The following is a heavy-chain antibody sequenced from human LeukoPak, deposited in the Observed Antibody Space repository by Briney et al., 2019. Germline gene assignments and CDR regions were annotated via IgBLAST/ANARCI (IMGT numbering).Heavy chain of an antibody. J-gene: IGHJ5*02. CDR3: ARGPMIRGNWFDP. V-gene: IGHV4-38-2*02. D-gene: IGHD3-10*01. CDR1: GYSISSGYF. Sequence: SETLSLTCTVSGYSISSGYFWGWIRQPPGKGLEWIGEIYHSGSTYYTPSLKSRVTISIDTSKNQFSLKLSSVTAADTAVYYCARGPMIRGNWFDPWGQGTLVTVSS. CDR2: IYHSGST.